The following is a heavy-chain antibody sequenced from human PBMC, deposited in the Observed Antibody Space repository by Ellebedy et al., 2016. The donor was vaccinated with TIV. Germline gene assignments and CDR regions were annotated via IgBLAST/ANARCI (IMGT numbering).Heavy chain of an antibody. D-gene: IGHD6-13*01. CDR2: ISGSGGST. Sequence: GESLKISCAASGFTFSSYAMSWVRQAPGKGLEWVSEISGSGGSTYYADSVKGRFTISRDNSKNTLYVQMNSLRAEDTAVYYCARDSGYSSSWSKTTYYYYGMDVWGQGTTVTVSS. V-gene: IGHV3-23*01. CDR1: GFTFSSYA. CDR3: ARDSGYSSSWSKTTYYYYGMDV. J-gene: IGHJ6*02.